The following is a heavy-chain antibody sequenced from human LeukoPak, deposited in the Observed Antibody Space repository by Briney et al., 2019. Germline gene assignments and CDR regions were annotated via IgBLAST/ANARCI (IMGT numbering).Heavy chain of an antibody. CDR3: AADMGDYSDIVVVPP. D-gene: IGHD2-2*01. J-gene: IGHJ5*02. CDR1: GYTFTSYA. Sequence: ASVKVSCKASGYTFTSYAMHWVRQAPGQRPEWMGWINAGNGSTKYSQKFQERVTITRDMSTSTAYMELSSLRSEDTAVYYCAADMGDYSDIVVVPPWGQGTLVTVSS. CDR2: INAGNGST. V-gene: IGHV1-3*01.